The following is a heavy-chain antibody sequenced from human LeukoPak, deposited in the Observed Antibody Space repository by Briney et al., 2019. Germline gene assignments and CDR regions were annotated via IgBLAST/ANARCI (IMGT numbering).Heavy chain of an antibody. D-gene: IGHD1-26*01. CDR2: IKQDGSEK. J-gene: IGHJ3*02. CDR3: ARDHRSYYAFDI. CDR1: GFTFSSYW. Sequence: GGSLRLSCAASGFTFSSYWMSWVRQAPGKGLEGVANIKQDGSEKYYVDSVKGRFTISRDNAKNSLYLQMSSLRADDTAVYYCARDHRSYYAFDIWGQGTMVTVSS. V-gene: IGHV3-7*01.